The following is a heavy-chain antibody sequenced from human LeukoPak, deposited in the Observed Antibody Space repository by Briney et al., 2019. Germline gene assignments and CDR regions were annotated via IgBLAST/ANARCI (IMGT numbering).Heavy chain of an antibody. D-gene: IGHD4-17*01. Sequence: SVKVSCKASGGTFSSYAISWVRQAPGQGLEWIGRIIPIFGTANYAQKFQGRVTITTDESTSTAYMELSSLRSEDTAVYYCARDQDFGPQYGDYQYYFDYWGQGTLVTVSS. J-gene: IGHJ4*02. V-gene: IGHV1-69*05. CDR3: ARDQDFGPQYGDYQYYFDY. CDR2: IIPIFGTA. CDR1: GGTFSSYA.